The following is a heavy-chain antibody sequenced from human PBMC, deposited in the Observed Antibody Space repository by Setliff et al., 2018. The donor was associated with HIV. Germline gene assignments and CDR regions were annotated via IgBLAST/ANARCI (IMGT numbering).Heavy chain of an antibody. V-gene: IGHV4-34*01. CDR3: ARMYSGYDWSPAGARTRYFDY. CDR1: GGSLSGDY. Sequence: PSETLSLTCAVYGGSLSGDYWSWIRQPPGKGLEWMGEINHSGSTYYNPSLKSRVTISVDTSKNQFSLKLSSVTAADTAVYYCARMYSGYDWSPAGARTRYFDYWGQGTLVTVSS. J-gene: IGHJ4*02. CDR2: INHSGST. D-gene: IGHD5-12*01.